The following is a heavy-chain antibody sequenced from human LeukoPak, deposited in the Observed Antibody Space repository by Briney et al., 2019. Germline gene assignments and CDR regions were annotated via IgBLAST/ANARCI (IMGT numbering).Heavy chain of an antibody. V-gene: IGHV4-59*01. CDR2: ISYSGST. Sequence: SETLSLTCTASVGSISSYYWSWIRQPPGKGLEWIGYISYSGSTNYNPSLKSRVTISVDTSKNHFSLKLSSVTGADTAVYDCARYVWGSYPTFEDYWGQGTLVTVSS. CDR3: ARYVWGSYPTFEDY. J-gene: IGHJ4*02. CDR1: VGSISSYY. D-gene: IGHD3-16*02.